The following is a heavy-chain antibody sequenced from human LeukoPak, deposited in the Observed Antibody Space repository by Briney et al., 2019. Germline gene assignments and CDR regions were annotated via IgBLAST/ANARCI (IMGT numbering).Heavy chain of an antibody. Sequence: GESLKISCKGSGSSFTSYWIDWVRQLPGKGLEWMGIIYPGDSDTRYSPSFQGQVTISADKSISTAYLQWSNLKASDTAMYYCARFDSSGWSFDYWGQGTLVTVSS. CDR3: ARFDSSGWSFDY. V-gene: IGHV5-51*01. CDR1: GSSFTSYW. D-gene: IGHD6-19*01. CDR2: IYPGDSDT. J-gene: IGHJ4*02.